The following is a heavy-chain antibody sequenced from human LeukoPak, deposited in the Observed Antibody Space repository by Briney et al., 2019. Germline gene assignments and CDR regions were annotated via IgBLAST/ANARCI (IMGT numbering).Heavy chain of an antibody. CDR3: AGGSGSYYYYGMDV. J-gene: IGHJ6*04. CDR1: GGSVSSGSNY. CDR2: IYYSGTT. V-gene: IGHV4-61*01. Sequence: SETLSLTCTVSGGSVSSGSNYWGWVRPPPGTGLEWVGYIYYSGTTNYNPSLKSLVTISVDPSKSQFSLKLSSVTAADTAVYYCAGGSGSYYYYGMDVWGKGTTVTVSS. D-gene: IGHD3-10*01.